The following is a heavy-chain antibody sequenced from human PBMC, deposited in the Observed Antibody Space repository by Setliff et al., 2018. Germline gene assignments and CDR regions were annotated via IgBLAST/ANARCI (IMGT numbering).Heavy chain of an antibody. D-gene: IGHD6-19*01. CDR1: GDSISSAGYY. Sequence: SETLSLTCTVSGDSISSAGYYWSWIRQHPGKGLEWIGYIYYSGNTYYNPSLQSRVTISIDTSKNHFSLKLNSATAADTALYYCARSRTIAVKGGVFAVWGRGTLVTVSS. CDR3: ARSRTIAVKGGVFAV. V-gene: IGHV4-31*03. CDR2: IYYSGNT. J-gene: IGHJ2*01.